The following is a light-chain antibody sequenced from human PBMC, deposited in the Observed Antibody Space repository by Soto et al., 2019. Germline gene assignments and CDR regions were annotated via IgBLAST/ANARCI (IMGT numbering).Light chain of an antibody. CDR2: DVS. CDR1: SSDVGGYNY. Sequence: QSALTQPASVSGSPGQSITISCTGTSSDVGGYNYVSWYQQHPGKAPKLIIYDVSNRPSGVSNRFSGSKSGNTASLSISGLQAEDEAEYYCSSYESSLTALFGGGTKLTVL. J-gene: IGLJ2*01. V-gene: IGLV2-14*01. CDR3: SSYESSLTAL.